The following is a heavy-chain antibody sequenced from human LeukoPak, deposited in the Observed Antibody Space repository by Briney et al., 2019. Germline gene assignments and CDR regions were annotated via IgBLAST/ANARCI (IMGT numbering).Heavy chain of an antibody. CDR3: ARDRTPGIAAADY. D-gene: IGHD6-13*01. CDR2: ISYDGSNK. J-gene: IGHJ4*02. CDR1: GFTFSSYA. V-gene: IGHV3-30-3*01. Sequence: GGSLRLSCAASGFTFSSYAMHWVRQAPGKGLEWVAVISYDGSNKYYADSVKGRFTISRDNSKNTLYLQMNSLRAEDTAVYYCARDRTPGIAAADYWGQGTLVTVSS.